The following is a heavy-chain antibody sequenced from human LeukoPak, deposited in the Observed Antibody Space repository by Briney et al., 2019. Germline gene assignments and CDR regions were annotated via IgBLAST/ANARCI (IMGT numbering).Heavy chain of an antibody. J-gene: IGHJ4*02. CDR2: IYTGGST. Sequence: PGGSLRLSCAVSGFTVSSSYMSWVRQSPGKGLEWVSFIYTGGSTYYADSVKGRFSISRDNSKNMLYLQMNSLRAEDTAVYYCARVAGATDYWGQGTLVTVSS. D-gene: IGHD1-26*01. V-gene: IGHV3-66*01. CDR3: ARVAGATDY. CDR1: GFTVSSSY.